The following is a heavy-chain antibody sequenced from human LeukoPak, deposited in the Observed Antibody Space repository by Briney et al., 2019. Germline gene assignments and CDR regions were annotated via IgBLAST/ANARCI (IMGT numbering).Heavy chain of an antibody. CDR1: GYTFTSYD. V-gene: IGHV1-8*01. D-gene: IGHD2-15*01. CDR3: ARVVCSGGACSPLVPHYYYRMDV. Sequence: ASVKVSCKASGYTFTSYDINWVRQATGQGLEWMGWMNPNSGNTGYAQKFQGRVTMTRNTSISTAYMELSSLRSEDTAVYYCARVVCSGGACSPLVPHYYYRMDVWGQGTTVTVSS. CDR2: MNPNSGNT. J-gene: IGHJ6*02.